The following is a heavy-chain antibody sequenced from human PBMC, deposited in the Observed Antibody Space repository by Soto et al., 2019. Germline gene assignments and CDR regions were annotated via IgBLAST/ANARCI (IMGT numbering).Heavy chain of an antibody. Sequence: ASVKVSCKASGYPFTGYAIHWVRQAPGQRHEWMGWINGGNGDTKYSQKFQGRVTITRDTSASTAYMELTSLGSEDTAVYHCARGNCSSPSCQYYVNFCGQGTLVTFSS. V-gene: IGHV1-3*01. CDR2: INGGNGDT. CDR3: ARGNCSSPSCQYYVNF. J-gene: IGHJ4*02. D-gene: IGHD2-2*01. CDR1: GYPFTGYA.